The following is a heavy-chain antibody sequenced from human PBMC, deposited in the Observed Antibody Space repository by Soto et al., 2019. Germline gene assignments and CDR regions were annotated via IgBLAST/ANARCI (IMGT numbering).Heavy chain of an antibody. Sequence: EVQLLESGGTLVQPGGSLRLSCAASGFTFSSYSIYWVRQAPGKGLEWVSGISGSGGSTYYADSVKGRFTISRDNSKNTLYLQMNSLRAEDTAVYYCAKDRDRITMVRGVPFGYWGQGTLVTVSS. J-gene: IGHJ4*02. CDR3: AKDRDRITMVRGVPFGY. CDR2: ISGSGGST. D-gene: IGHD3-10*01. CDR1: GFTFSSYS. V-gene: IGHV3-23*01.